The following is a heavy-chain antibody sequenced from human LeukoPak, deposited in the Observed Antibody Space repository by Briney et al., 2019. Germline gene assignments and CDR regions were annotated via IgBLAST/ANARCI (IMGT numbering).Heavy chain of an antibody. J-gene: IGHJ6*03. CDR1: GFTFDDYA. V-gene: IGHV3-21*06. CDR2: ISTASSYI. Sequence: GGSLRLSCAASGFTFDDYAMHWVRQAPGKGLEWVSSISTASSYISYADSVQGRFTISRDNAKNLLFLQMNSLRAEDTAVYYCARRDYYFYSMDVWGKGTTVTVSS. CDR3: ARRDYYFYSMDV.